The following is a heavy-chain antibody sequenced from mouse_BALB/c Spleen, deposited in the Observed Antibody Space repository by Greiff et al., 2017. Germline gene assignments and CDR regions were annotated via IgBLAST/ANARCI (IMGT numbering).Heavy chain of an antibody. J-gene: IGHJ3*01. D-gene: IGHD2-1*01. V-gene: IGHV1-63*01. CDR1: GYAFTNYW. Sequence: VKLVESGAELVRPGTSVKISCKASGYAFTNYWLGWVKQRPGHGLEWIGDIYPGSGNTYYNEKFKGKATLTADKSSSTAYMQLSSLTSEDSAVYFCARGGGNYGFAYWGQGTLVTVSA. CDR3: ARGGGNYGFAY. CDR2: IYPGSGNT.